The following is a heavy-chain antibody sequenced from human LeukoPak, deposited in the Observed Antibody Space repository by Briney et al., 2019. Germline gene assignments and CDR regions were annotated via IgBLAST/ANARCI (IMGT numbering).Heavy chain of an antibody. CDR3: ARVGIAVAASSGYYYGMDV. D-gene: IGHD6-19*01. CDR1: GGTFSSYA. J-gene: IGHJ6*02. CDR2: IIPIFGTA. Sequence: SVKVSCKASGGTFSSYAISWVRQAPGQGLEWMGGIIPIFGTANYAQKFQGRVTITADESTSTAYMELSSLRSEDTAVYYCARVGIAVAASSGYYYGMDVWGQGTTVTVSS. V-gene: IGHV1-69*13.